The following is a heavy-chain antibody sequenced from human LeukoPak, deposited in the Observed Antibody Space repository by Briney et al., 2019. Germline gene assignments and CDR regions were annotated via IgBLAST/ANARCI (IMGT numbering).Heavy chain of an antibody. D-gene: IGHD1-26*01. Sequence: ASVKVSCKASGYTFTSYAMHWVRQAPGQRLEWMGWINAGNGNTKYSQKLQGRVTITRDTSASTAYMELSSLRSEDTAVYYCASGEQGSGSYYLAYWGQGTLVTVSS. V-gene: IGHV1-3*01. CDR3: ASGEQGSGSYYLAY. J-gene: IGHJ4*02. CDR2: INAGNGNT. CDR1: GYTFTSYA.